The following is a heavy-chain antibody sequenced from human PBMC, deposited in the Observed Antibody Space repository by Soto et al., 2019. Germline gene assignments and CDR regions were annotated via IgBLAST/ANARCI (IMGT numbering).Heavy chain of an antibody. CDR1: GGSISSYY. Sequence: SETLSLTCTVSGGSISSYYWSWIRQPPGKGLEWIGYIYYSGSTNYNPSLKSRVTISVDTSKNQFSLKMSSVTAADTAVYYCARLATRYYFDYWDQGTLVTVSS. D-gene: IGHD1-1*01. V-gene: IGHV4-59*01. CDR3: ARLATRYYFDY. J-gene: IGHJ4*02. CDR2: IYYSGST.